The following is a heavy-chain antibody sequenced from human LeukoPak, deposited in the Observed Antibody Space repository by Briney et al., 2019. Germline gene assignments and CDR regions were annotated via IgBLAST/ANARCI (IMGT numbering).Heavy chain of an antibody. D-gene: IGHD2-2*01. Sequence: ASVKVSCKASGYTFTSYGIGWVRQAPGQGLEWMGWISAYNGNTNYAQKLQGRVTMTTDTSTSTAYMELRSLRSDDTAVYYCARVQYCSSTSCPKNYYYYMDVWGKGTTVTVSS. J-gene: IGHJ6*03. CDR1: GYTFTSYG. CDR2: ISAYNGNT. CDR3: ARVQYCSSTSCPKNYYYYMDV. V-gene: IGHV1-18*01.